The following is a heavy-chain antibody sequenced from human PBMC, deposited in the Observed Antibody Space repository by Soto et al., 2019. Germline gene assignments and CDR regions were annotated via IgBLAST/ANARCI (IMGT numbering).Heavy chain of an antibody. Sequence: EVQLLESGGGLVQPGGSLRLSCAASGFTFGSHAMIWVRQSPGKGLEWVSAISGSGGRAYYADSVKGRFTISRDNSINTLYLQMNTLRAADTALYYCAKEPYSDFWRAYYYFDYWGQGTLVTVSS. CDR2: ISGSGGRA. D-gene: IGHD3-3*01. V-gene: IGHV3-23*01. J-gene: IGHJ4*02. CDR1: GFTFGSHA. CDR3: AKEPYSDFWRAYYYFDY.